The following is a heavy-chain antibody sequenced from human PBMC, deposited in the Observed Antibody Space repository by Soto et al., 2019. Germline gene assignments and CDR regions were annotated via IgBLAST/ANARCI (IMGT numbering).Heavy chain of an antibody. Sequence: QVQLVESGAEVKKPGASVKVSCKASGYTFTNYGISWVRQAPGQGLEWMGWISGYNGNTKYAQKFQGRVTMTTDTPTNTADMELRRRRSDDTAAYYCARDREYYSARSGNYYYHYGMDVWGQGTTVTVS. D-gene: IGHD3-22*01. CDR1: GYTFTNYG. CDR3: ARDREYYSARSGNYYYHYGMDV. CDR2: ISGYNGNT. J-gene: IGHJ6*02. V-gene: IGHV1-18*04.